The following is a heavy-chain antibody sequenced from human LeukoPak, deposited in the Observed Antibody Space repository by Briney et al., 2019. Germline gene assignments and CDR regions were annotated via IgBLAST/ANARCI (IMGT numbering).Heavy chain of an antibody. CDR1: GFTFTSYG. CDR3: ARDGRFAAYEPDY. J-gene: IGHJ4*02. CDR2: ISTYNGNA. D-gene: IGHD1-26*01. V-gene: IGHV1-18*01. Sequence: ASVKVSCRTSGFTFTSYGISWVRLAPGQGLEWMGWISTYNGNANYATKLQGRVSMTADTSTDTAYMELRSLTSADTAVYYCARDGRFAAYEPDYWGQGTLVTVSS.